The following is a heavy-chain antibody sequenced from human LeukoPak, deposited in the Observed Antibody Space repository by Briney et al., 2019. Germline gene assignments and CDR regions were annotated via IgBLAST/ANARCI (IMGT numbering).Heavy chain of an antibody. D-gene: IGHD3-10*01. CDR3: AREDGVLAPGYFDL. CDR1: GGSISSYY. CDR2: VYYSGST. V-gene: IGHV4-59*01. Sequence: SESLSLTCTVSGGSISSYYWSWIRQPPGKGLEWIGYVYYSGSTNYNPPLKSRVTISVDTSKNQFSLKLSSVTAADTAVYYCAREDGVLAPGYFDLWGRGTLVTVSS. J-gene: IGHJ2*01.